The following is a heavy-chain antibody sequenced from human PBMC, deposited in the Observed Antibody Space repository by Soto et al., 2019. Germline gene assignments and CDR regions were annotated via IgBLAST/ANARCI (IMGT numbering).Heavy chain of an antibody. Sequence: QVQLQESGPGLVKPSETLSLTCTVSGGSISSYYWSWIRQPPGKGLEWIGYIYYSGSTNYNPSLKSRVTISVDTSKNQFSLKLSSVTAADTAVYYCARSIVIQARQINYFDYWGQGTLVTVSS. J-gene: IGHJ4*02. D-gene: IGHD3-16*02. CDR2: IYYSGST. V-gene: IGHV4-59*08. CDR1: GGSISSYY. CDR3: ARSIVIQARQINYFDY.